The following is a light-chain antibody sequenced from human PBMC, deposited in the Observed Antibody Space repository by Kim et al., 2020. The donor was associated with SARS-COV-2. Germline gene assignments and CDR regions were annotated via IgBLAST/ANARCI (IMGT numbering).Light chain of an antibody. CDR1: QTVLYNSNKKNY. J-gene: IGKJ2*03. V-gene: IGKV4-1*01. CDR2: WAS. CDR3: QQYYSTPPS. Sequence: RGTLKCKSSQTVLYNSNKKNYLAWYQQKPGQAPKLLIYWASIRESGVSDRFSGSGSETDFTLTISSRQAEDVAVYYCQQYYSTPPSFGQGTKLEI.